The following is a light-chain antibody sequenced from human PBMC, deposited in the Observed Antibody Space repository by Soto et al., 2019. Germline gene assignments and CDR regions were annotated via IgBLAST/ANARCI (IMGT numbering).Light chain of an antibody. CDR3: QQYVGSSRT. V-gene: IGKV3-20*01. Sequence: EIVLTQSPGTLSMSSGERATLSCTASRTVDSTYLAWYQQKPGQAPRLLIYAVSDRATGTPDRFSGSGSGTDFTLTISRLEPEDFAVYYCQQYVGSSRTFGQGTKVEIK. CDR1: RTVDSTY. CDR2: AVS. J-gene: IGKJ1*01.